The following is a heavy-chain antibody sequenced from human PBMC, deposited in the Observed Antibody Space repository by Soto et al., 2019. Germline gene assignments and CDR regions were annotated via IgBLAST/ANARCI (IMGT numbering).Heavy chain of an antibody. D-gene: IGHD3-10*01. CDR1: GYTFTGYY. CDR3: ASVRTNYGDQNFDF. CDR2: INPNSGGT. J-gene: IGHJ4*02. Sequence: QVQLVQSGAEVKKPGASVKVSCKASGYTFTGYYMHWVRQAPGQGLEWMGWINPNSGGTNYAKKFQGWATMTRDTSISAACVELSWLRSNDTAVYYCASVRTNYGDQNFDFWGQGTLVTVAA. V-gene: IGHV1-2*04.